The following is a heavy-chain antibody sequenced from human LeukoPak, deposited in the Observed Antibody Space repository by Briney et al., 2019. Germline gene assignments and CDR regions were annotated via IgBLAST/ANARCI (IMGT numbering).Heavy chain of an antibody. CDR2: IYLCYSDT. D-gene: IGHD2-21*02. CDR3: ARRAYCSGDCTRHYSYYYSMDV. V-gene: IGHV5-51*01. J-gene: IGHJ6*02. CDR1: GYRFRTYW. Sequence: GESLNIPCKGSGYRFRTYWIGWVRQMPGKGLEWMGIIYLCYSDTRSSPSCQGQVTLLADNSISTAYLQWSSLKASDTAMYYCARRAYCSGDCTRHYSYYYSMDVWGQGTTVTVSS.